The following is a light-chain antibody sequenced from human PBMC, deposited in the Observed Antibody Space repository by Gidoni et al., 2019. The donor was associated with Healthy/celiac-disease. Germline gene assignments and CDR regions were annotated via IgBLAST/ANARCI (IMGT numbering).Light chain of an antibody. V-gene: IGKV3-15*01. Sequence: EIVMTQSPATLSVSPGERATLSCRASQSVGSTLARYQQKPGQTPRLLIYGASTGATGIPARFSGSGSGTEFTLTISSLQSEDFAVYYCQQYNNWPFTFGPGTKVDIK. J-gene: IGKJ3*01. CDR3: QQYNNWPFT. CDR1: QSVGST. CDR2: GAS.